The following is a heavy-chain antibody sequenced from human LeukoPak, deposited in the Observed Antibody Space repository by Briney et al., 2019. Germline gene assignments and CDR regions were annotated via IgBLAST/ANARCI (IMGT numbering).Heavy chain of an antibody. CDR3: ARLTDIVVVVAATRYYYYYMDV. CDR2: IKQDGSEK. CDR1: GFTFSSYW. J-gene: IGHJ6*03. V-gene: IGHV3-7*01. D-gene: IGHD2-15*01. Sequence: GGSLRLSCAASGFTFSSYWMSWVRQAPGKGLEWVANIKQDGSEKYYVDSVKGRFTISRDNAKNSLYLQMNSLRAEDTAVYYCARLTDIVVVVAATRYYYYYMDVWGKGTTVTISS.